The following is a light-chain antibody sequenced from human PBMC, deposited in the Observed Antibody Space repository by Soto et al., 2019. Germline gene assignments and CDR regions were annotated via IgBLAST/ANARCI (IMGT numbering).Light chain of an antibody. CDR2: GNS. Sequence: QSVLTQPPSVSGAPGQRVTISCTGSSSNIGAGYDVHWYQQLPGAAPKLLIYGNSNRPSGVPDRFSGSRSGTSDSLAITGLQPEDEADYYCQSYDTPVYVFGGGTKVTVL. CDR1: SSNIGAGYD. J-gene: IGLJ1*01. V-gene: IGLV1-40*01. CDR3: QSYDTPVYV.